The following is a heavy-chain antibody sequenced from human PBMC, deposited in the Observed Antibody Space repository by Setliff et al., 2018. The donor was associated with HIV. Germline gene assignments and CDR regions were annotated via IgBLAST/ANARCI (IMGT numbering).Heavy chain of an antibody. Sequence: SETLSLTCTVSGGSIRIYYWNWIRQPAGKGLEWIGRIHTSGNTNYNPSLKSRVTMSVDTSKNHFSLRLSSVTAADTAVYYCARDLSGYSYGSYYYYMDVWGKGTTVTVSS. D-gene: IGHD5-18*01. V-gene: IGHV4-4*07. CDR2: IHTSGNT. CDR1: GGSIRIYY. CDR3: ARDLSGYSYGSYYYYMDV. J-gene: IGHJ6*03.